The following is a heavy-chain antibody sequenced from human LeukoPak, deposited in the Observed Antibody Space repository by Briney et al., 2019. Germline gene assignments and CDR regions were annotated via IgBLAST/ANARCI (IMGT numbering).Heavy chain of an antibody. V-gene: IGHV4-4*09. D-gene: IGHD2-21*01. CDR1: GGSVSSHY. J-gene: IGHJ3*01. CDR3: AALWGCGGFDV. Sequence: PSEPVSLTCTVSGGSVSSHYWSWIRQPPGKGLEWIGYLYSSGSTHYNPSLKSRVTILVDTSKNQFSLKLSSVTAADTAVYYCAALWGCGGFDVWGPGKTVALYS. CDR2: LYSSGST.